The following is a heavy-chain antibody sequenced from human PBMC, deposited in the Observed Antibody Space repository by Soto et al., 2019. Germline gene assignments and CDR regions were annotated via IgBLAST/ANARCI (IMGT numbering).Heavy chain of an antibody. CDR3: ARDHVVVPAAIYYYYGMDV. Sequence: GASVKVSCKASGYTFTSYYMHWVRQAPGQGLEWMGIINPSGGSTSYAQKFQGRVTMTRDTSTSTVYMELSSLRSEDTAVYYCARDHVVVPAAIYYYYGMDVWGQGTTVTVS. J-gene: IGHJ6*02. D-gene: IGHD2-2*01. V-gene: IGHV1-46*01. CDR2: INPSGGST. CDR1: GYTFTSYY.